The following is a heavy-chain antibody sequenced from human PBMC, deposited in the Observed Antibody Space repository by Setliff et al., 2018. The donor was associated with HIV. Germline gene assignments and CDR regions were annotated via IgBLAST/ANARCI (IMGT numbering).Heavy chain of an antibody. CDR2: IYCSGST. Sequence: PSETLSLTCTVSGGSISSGDYYWSWIRQPPGKGLEWIGYIYCSGSTYYKPSLKSRLTILVDTSKNQFSLKLSSVTAADTAVYYCARITPYGSGDYWGQGTLFTVSS. V-gene: IGHV4-30-4*08. J-gene: IGHJ4*02. CDR1: GGSISSGDYY. CDR3: ARITPYGSGDY. D-gene: IGHD3-10*01.